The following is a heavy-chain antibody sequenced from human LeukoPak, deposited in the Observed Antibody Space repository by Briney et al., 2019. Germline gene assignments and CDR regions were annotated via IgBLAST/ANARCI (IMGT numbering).Heavy chain of an antibody. CDR1: GFTFSSYE. CDR2: ISSSSSYI. D-gene: IGHD1-26*01. J-gene: IGHJ4*02. V-gene: IGHV3-21*01. Sequence: GGSLRLSCAATGFTFSSYEMNWVREAPGKVLEWVSSISSSSSYIYYADSVKGRFTISRDNAKNSLYLQMNSLRAEDTAVYYCARGLQWEPLNYWGQGTLVTVSS. CDR3: ARGLQWEPLNY.